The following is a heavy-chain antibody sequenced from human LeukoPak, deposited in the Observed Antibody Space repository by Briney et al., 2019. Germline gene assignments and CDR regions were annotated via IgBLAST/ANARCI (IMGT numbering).Heavy chain of an antibody. CDR2: IYYSGST. CDR1: GGSISSYY. D-gene: IGHD6-13*01. J-gene: IGHJ4*02. CDR3: ARVAAAGTSFDY. Sequence: SETLSLTCTVSGGSISSYYWSWIRQPPGKGLEWIGYIYYSGSTNYNPSLRSRVTISVDTSKNQFSLKLSSVTAADTAVYYCARVAAAGTSFDYWGQGTLVTVSS. V-gene: IGHV4-59*01.